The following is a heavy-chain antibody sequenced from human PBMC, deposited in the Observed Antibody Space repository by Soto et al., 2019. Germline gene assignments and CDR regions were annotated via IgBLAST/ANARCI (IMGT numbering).Heavy chain of an antibody. Sequence: PGGSLRLSCAASGFTFSSYGMHWVRQAPGKGLEWVAVISYDGSNKYYADSVKGRFTISRDNSKNTLYLQMNSLRAEDTAVYYCARGSSGYLFDYWGQGTLVTVSS. J-gene: IGHJ4*02. CDR3: ARGSSGYLFDY. CDR1: GFTFSSYG. D-gene: IGHD3-22*01. V-gene: IGHV3-30*03. CDR2: ISYDGSNK.